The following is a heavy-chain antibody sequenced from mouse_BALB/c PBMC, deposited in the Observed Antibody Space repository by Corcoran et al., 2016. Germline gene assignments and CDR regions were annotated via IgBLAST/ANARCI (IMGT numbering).Heavy chain of an antibody. V-gene: IGHV9-3-1*01. Sequence: QIQLVQSGPELKKPGETVKISCKASGYTFTNYGMNWVKQAPGKGLKWMGWINTYTGEPTYADDFKGRFAFSLETSASTAYLQINNLKNDDTATYFCARSGYDVGFYAMDYWGQGTSVTVSS. CDR2: INTYTGEP. CDR1: GYTFTNYG. J-gene: IGHJ4*01. CDR3: ARSGYDVGFYAMDY. D-gene: IGHD2-2*01.